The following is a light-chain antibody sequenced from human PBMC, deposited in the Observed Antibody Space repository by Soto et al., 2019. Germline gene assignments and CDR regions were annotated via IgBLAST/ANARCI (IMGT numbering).Light chain of an antibody. CDR2: RNN. CDR3: AAWDDSLSGREVV. CDR1: SSNIGSNY. V-gene: IGLV1-47*01. Sequence: QSVLPQPPSASGTPGQRVTISCSGSSSNIGSNYVYWYQQLPGTAPKLLIYRNNQRHSGVPDRFSGPKSGTSASLAISGLRSEDEADYYCAAWDDSLSGREVVFGGGTKVTVL. J-gene: IGLJ2*01.